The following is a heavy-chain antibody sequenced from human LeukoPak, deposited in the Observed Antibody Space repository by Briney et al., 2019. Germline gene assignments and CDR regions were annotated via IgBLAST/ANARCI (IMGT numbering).Heavy chain of an antibody. V-gene: IGHV5-51*01. CDR3: ARHSTKYYDSSGYYHY. J-gene: IGHJ4*02. D-gene: IGHD3-22*01. CDR2: IYPGDSDT. Sequence: AGESLKISCKGSGYSFTSYWIGWVRQMPGKGLGWMGIIYPGDSDTRYSPSFQGQVTISADKSISTAYLQWSSLKASDTAMYYCARHSTKYYDSSGYYHYWGQGTLVTVSS. CDR1: GYSFTSYW.